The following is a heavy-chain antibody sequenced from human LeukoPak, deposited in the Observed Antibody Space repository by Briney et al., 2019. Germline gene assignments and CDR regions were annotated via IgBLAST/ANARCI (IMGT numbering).Heavy chain of an antibody. Sequence: GGSLRLSCAASGFSFSTYWMHWVRQVPGKGSEWVSHITPDGSSTNYADSVKGRFTISRDNAKNTLYLQMNSLRAEDTAVYYCSSQISRGGNWGQGTLVTVSS. CDR1: GFSFSTYW. J-gene: IGHJ4*02. V-gene: IGHV3-74*01. CDR3: SSQISRGGN. D-gene: IGHD3-16*01. CDR2: ITPDGSST.